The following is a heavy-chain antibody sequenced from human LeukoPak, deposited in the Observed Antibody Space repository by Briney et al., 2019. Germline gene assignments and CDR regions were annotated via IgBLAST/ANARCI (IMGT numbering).Heavy chain of an antibody. J-gene: IGHJ4*02. CDR1: GGSFSGYY. D-gene: IGHD1-26*01. CDR2: INHSGST. V-gene: IGHV4-34*01. Sequence: NPSETLSLTCAVYGGSFSGYYWSWLRQPPGKGLEWIGEINHSGSTNYNPSLKSRVTISVDTSKNQFSLKQSSVTAPDTAVYYCARGSVGATTPIDYWGQGTLVTVSS. CDR3: ARGSVGATTPIDY.